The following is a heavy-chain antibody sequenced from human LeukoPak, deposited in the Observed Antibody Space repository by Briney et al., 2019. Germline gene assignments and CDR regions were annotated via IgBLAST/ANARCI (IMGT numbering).Heavy chain of an antibody. Sequence: GASVKVSCKASGYTFTGYYMHWVRQAPGQGLEWMGWINPNSGGTNYAQSFQGRLTMSRDTSISTAYMELSRLRSDDTAVYYCVRDRRYSSSWSRGWFDPWGQGTLVTVSS. V-gene: IGHV1-2*02. J-gene: IGHJ5*02. CDR2: INPNSGGT. CDR1: GYTFTGYY. D-gene: IGHD6-13*01. CDR3: VRDRRYSSSWSRGWFDP.